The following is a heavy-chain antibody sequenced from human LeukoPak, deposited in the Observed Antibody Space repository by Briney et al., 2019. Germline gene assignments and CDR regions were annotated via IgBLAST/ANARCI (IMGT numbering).Heavy chain of an antibody. V-gene: IGHV3-7*01. CDR3: ARDLRAGGTWSYGVYFDL. D-gene: IGHD4-17*01. CDR1: RFTFSDYY. Sequence: PGGSLRLSCAASRFTFSDYYMTWVRQAPGGGLEWVANIKEVGSEKNYVDSVKGRFTISRDNAKNSVYLLLNSLTPEDTAVYYCARDLRAGGTWSYGVYFDLWGRGTLVTVSS. CDR2: IKEVGSEK. J-gene: IGHJ2*01.